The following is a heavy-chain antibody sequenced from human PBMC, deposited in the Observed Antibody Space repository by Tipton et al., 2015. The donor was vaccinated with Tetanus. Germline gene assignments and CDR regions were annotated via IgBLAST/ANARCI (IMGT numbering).Heavy chain of an antibody. D-gene: IGHD3-10*01. CDR3: AREGVLWFGELQDNYYYYGMDV. Sequence: SLRLSCAASGFTFSSYGMHWVRQAPGKGLEWVAVISYDGSNKYYADSVKGRFTISRDNSKNTLYLQMNSLRAEDTAVYYCAREGVLWFGELQDNYYYYGMDVWGQGTTVTVSS. CDR1: GFTFSSYG. V-gene: IGHV3-30*03. J-gene: IGHJ6*02. CDR2: ISYDGSNK.